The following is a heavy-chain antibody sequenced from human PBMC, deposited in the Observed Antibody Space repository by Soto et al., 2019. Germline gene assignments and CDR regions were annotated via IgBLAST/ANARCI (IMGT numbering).Heavy chain of an antibody. D-gene: IGHD1-26*01. J-gene: IGHJ4*02. CDR3: ARLQMLGVTTGGHFDY. CDR1: GFTFSSYW. CDR2: IKQDGSEK. Sequence: PGGSLRLSCAASGFTFSSYWMSWVRQAPGKGLEWVANIKQDGSEKYYVDSVTGRFTISRDNTKNSLYLHMDSLRAGDMAVYYCARLQMLGVTTGGHFDYWGQGTLVTVSS. V-gene: IGHV3-7*01.